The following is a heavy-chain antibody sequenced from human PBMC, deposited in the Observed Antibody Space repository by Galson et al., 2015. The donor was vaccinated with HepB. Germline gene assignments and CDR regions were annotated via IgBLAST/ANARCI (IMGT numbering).Heavy chain of an antibody. CDR2: IYHSGST. CDR1: GGSISSSNW. D-gene: IGHD1-1*01. CDR3: ARAGTILELLGYYYYGMDV. Sequence: LSLTCAVSGGSISSSNWWSWVRQPPGKGLEWIGEIYHSGSTNYNPSLKSRVTISVDKSKNQFSLKLSSVTAADTAVYYCARAGTILELLGYYYYGMDVWGQGTTVTVSS. J-gene: IGHJ6*02. V-gene: IGHV4-4*02.